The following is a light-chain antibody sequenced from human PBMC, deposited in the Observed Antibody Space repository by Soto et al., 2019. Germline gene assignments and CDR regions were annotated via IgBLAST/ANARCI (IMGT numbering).Light chain of an antibody. V-gene: IGLV2-18*01. CDR3: SLYTCANAYV. CDR1: STDFVSYNR. J-gene: IGLJ1*01. CDR2: EVS. Sequence: QSVLPHPPSLSGSPGQSCSMSCTRASTDFVSYNRVSWYQQPPGTAPKLLIYEVSRRPSGVPDRFSGSKSGNTASLTISGLQAADEADYYCSLYTCANAYVFGTWPKATV.